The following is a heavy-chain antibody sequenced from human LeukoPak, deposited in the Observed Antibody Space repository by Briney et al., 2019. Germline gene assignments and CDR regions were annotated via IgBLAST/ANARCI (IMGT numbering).Heavy chain of an antibody. J-gene: IGHJ4*02. Sequence: SETLSLTCPVSGGSIYSGSYYWSWIRQPAGKGLEWIGRIYTSGSTNYNPSLKSRVTISVDTSKNQFSLKLSSVTAADTAVYYCARDRRDGYNLYYFDLWGQGTLVTVSS. D-gene: IGHD5-24*01. CDR3: ARDRRDGYNLYYFDL. V-gene: IGHV4-61*02. CDR2: IYTSGST. CDR1: GGSIYSGSYY.